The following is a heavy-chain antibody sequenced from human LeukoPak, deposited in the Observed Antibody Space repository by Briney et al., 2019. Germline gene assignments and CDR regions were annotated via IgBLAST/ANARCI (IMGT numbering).Heavy chain of an antibody. J-gene: IGHJ4*02. CDR3: AKKWGVGTTTLDYFDY. CDR2: ISGSGGST. D-gene: IGHD1-26*01. CDR1: RFIFSSFV. V-gene: IGHV3-23*01. Sequence: GGSLRLSCAASRFIFSSFVVSWVRQTPGKGLEWVSGISGSGGSTYYADSVKGRFTISRDNSKNTLYLQMNSLTDEDTAVYYCAKKWGVGTTTLDYFDYWGQGTLVTVSS.